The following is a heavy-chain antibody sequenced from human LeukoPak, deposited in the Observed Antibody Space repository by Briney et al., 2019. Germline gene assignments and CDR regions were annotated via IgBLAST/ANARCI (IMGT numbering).Heavy chain of an antibody. V-gene: IGHV3-21*01. Sequence: PGGSLRLSCAASGFTFSSHSMNWVRQAPGKGLEWVSSISSSSSYIYYADSVKGRFTISRDNAKNSLYLQMNSLRAEDTAVYYCARDGEWELPDYWGQGTLVTVSS. CDR1: GFTFSSHS. CDR3: ARDGEWELPDY. J-gene: IGHJ4*02. CDR2: ISSSSSYI. D-gene: IGHD1-26*01.